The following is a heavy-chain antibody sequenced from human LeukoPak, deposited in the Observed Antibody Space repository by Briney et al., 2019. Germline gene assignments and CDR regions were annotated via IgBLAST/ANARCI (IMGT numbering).Heavy chain of an antibody. D-gene: IGHD3-3*01. J-gene: IGHJ6*03. CDR2: IYHSGST. V-gene: IGHV4-30-2*01. CDR3: ARDRFFGGDMDV. CDR1: GGSISSGGYY. Sequence: SETLSLTCTVSGGSISSGGYYWSWIRQPPGKGLEWIGYIYHSGSTYYNPSLKSRVTISVDRSKNQFSLKLSSVTAADTAVYYCARDRFFGGDMDVWGKGTTVTVSS.